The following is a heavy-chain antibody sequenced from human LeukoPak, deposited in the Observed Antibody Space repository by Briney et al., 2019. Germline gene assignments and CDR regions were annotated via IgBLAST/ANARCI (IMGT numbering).Heavy chain of an antibody. CDR1: GYTFTVYY. Sequence: SVKVSCKASGYTFTVYYMHWVRQAPGQGLEWMGWINPNSGDTDYAEKFLGRVTMTRDTSITTAYMELTSLRFDDTAFYYCATQSVSGSQTDLDYWGQGTLVTVSS. J-gene: IGHJ4*02. V-gene: IGHV1-2*02. CDR2: INPNSGDT. CDR3: ATQSVSGSQTDLDY. D-gene: IGHD1-26*01.